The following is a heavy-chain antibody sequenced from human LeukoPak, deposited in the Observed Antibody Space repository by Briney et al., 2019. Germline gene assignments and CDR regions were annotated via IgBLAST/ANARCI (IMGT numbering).Heavy chain of an antibody. CDR1: GFTFDDYG. D-gene: IGHD6-19*01. CDR2: INWNGGST. V-gene: IGHV3-20*04. Sequence: GGSLRLSCAASGFTFDDYGMSWVRQAPGKGLEWVSGINWNGGSTGYAGSVKGRFTISRDNAKNSLFLQMNSLSAEDTAMYYCARGPWYGSGWYFGYWGQGTLVTVSS. J-gene: IGHJ4*02. CDR3: ARGPWYGSGWYFGY.